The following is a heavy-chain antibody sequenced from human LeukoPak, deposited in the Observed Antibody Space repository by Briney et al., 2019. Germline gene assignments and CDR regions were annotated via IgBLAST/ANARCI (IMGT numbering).Heavy chain of an antibody. CDR3: ARDPYYYDSSGYWFNAFDI. CDR1: GFTFSSYA. CDR2: ISYDGSNK. V-gene: IGHV3-30*04. J-gene: IGHJ3*02. Sequence: GGSLRLSCAASGFTFSSYAMHWVRQAPGKGLEWVAVISYDGSNKYYADSVKGRFTISRDNSKNTLYLQMNSLRAEDTAVYYCARDPYYYDSSGYWFNAFDIWGQGTTVTVSS. D-gene: IGHD3-22*01.